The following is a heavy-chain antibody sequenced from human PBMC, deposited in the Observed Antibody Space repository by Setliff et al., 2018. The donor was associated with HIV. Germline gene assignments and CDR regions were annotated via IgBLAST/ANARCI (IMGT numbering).Heavy chain of an antibody. CDR2: INHSGRT. CDR3: ARDQRLPGVQPPYWYFDL. J-gene: IGHJ2*01. Sequence: SETLSLTCAVYGGSFSGYYWTWIRQPPGKGLEWIGEINHSGRTDYNSSLKSRVTISVDTSKKQFSLEMRSLTAADTAIYYCARDQRLPGVQPPYWYFDLWGRGTLVTVSS. CDR1: GGSFSGYY. D-gene: IGHD2-2*01. V-gene: IGHV4-34*01.